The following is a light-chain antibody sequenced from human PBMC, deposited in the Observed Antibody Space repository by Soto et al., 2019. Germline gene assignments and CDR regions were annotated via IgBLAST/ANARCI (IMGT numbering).Light chain of an antibody. CDR1: HTILYSSDNKNY. J-gene: IGKJ4*01. V-gene: IGKV4-1*01. CDR2: SAS. CDR3: QPLNTCARLT. Sequence: IEPTQCPESLAVSLGGRATSNCMSSHTILYSSDNKNYLSWYQQRPGNAPKLLISSASTLQSGVPSRFSGSGSGTDFTLTISSLQPEDFATHYCQPLNTCARLTLGGGTKVDI.